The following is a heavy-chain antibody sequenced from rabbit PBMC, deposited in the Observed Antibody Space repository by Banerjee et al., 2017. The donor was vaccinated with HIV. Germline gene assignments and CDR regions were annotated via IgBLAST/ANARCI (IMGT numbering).Heavy chain of an antibody. V-gene: IGHV1S45*01. CDR2: IYAGSSGSA. D-gene: IGHD1-1*01. Sequence: QEQLEESGGDLVKPEGSLTLTCTASGFSFSSGYWMCWVRQAPGKGLEWIGTIYAGSSGSAYYASWVNGRFTISKTSSTTVTLQMTSLTAADTATYFCARDLTGVIGWNFNLWGQGTLVTVS. CDR1: GFSFSSGYW. J-gene: IGHJ4*01. CDR3: ARDLTGVIGWNFNL.